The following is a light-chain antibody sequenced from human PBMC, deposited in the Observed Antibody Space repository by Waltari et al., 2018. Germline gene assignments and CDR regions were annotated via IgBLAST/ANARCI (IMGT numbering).Light chain of an antibody. J-gene: IGKJ4*01. CDR2: AAS. CDR1: QGISSY. V-gene: IGKV1-8*01. CDR3: LHLNNFPLS. Sequence: AIRMTQSPSSFSASTGDRVTITCRASQGISSYLAWYQQKPGTAPKLLLYAASTLQSDIPSRFSGSGSGTEFTLTISSLQPEDFATYYCLHLNNFPLSFGGGTKVELK.